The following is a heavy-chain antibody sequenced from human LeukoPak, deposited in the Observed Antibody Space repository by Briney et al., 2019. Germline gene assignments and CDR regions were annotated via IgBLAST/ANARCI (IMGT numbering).Heavy chain of an antibody. Sequence: ASVKVSCKASGGTFSSYAISWAGQAPGQGLEWMGGIIPIFGTANYAQKFQGRVTITTDESTSTAYMELSSLRSEDTAVYYCAREVTMVRGVIHSDAFDIWGQGTMVTVSS. CDR2: IIPIFGTA. V-gene: IGHV1-69*05. CDR1: GGTFSSYA. CDR3: AREVTMVRGVIHSDAFDI. D-gene: IGHD3-10*01. J-gene: IGHJ3*02.